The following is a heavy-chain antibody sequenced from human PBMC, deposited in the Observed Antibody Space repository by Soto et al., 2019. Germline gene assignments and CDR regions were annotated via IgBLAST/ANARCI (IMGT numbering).Heavy chain of an antibody. CDR3: VRESVASGPNYFDT. J-gene: IGHJ5*02. CDR1: GGTITSGRSS. Sequence: SETLSLTCSVSGGTITSGRSSWNWIRQSPGKGLEWIAYIYQSGSTYYNPSLKSRVTISVDRSENQFSLKLTSVTAADTAVYYCVRESVASGPNYFDTWGPGTLVTVSS. D-gene: IGHD6-6*01. CDR2: IYQSGST. V-gene: IGHV4-30-2*06.